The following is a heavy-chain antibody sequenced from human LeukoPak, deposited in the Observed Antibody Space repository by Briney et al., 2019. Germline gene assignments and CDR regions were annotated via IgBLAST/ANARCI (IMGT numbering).Heavy chain of an antibody. CDR3: ARGPSNYDFWSGYYANWFDP. CDR2: INHGGST. D-gene: IGHD3-3*01. V-gene: IGHV4-34*01. J-gene: IGHJ5*02. Sequence: SETLSLTCAVYGGSFSGYYWSWIRQPPGKGLEWIGEINHGGSTNYNPSLKSRVTISVDTSKNQFSLKLSSVTAADTAVYYCARGPSNYDFWSGYYANWFDPWGQGTLVTVSS. CDR1: GGSFSGYY.